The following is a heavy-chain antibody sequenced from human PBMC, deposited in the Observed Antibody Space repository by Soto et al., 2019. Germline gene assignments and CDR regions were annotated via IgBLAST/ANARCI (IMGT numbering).Heavy chain of an antibody. V-gene: IGHV1-69*01. J-gene: IGHJ4*02. D-gene: IGHD5-12*01. CDR1: GPPSTSYA. Sequence: PEEASCMAPGPPSTSYAISWVGQSPGQGLEWMGGIIPIFGTANYAQKFQGRVTITADESTSTVYIELSSLRPNHTAVYYCARLYSGYDYPEYWGQGALANVST. CDR3: ARLYSGYDYPEY. CDR2: IIPIFGTA.